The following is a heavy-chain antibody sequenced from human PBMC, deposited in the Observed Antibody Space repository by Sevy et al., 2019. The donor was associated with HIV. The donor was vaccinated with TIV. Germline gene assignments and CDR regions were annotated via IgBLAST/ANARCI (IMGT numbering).Heavy chain of an antibody. CDR1: GFSLNSYW. Sequence: GGFLRLSCVASGFSLNSYWMLWVRQAPGKGLEWVANINQDGSVNYYADSVKGRFTISRDNARNLVSLQMTILRVASTSVYHCVRGIATADSFWGQGTPVTVSS. J-gene: IGHJ4*02. CDR2: INQDGSVN. V-gene: IGHV3-7*01. D-gene: IGHD6-13*01. CDR3: VRGIATADSF.